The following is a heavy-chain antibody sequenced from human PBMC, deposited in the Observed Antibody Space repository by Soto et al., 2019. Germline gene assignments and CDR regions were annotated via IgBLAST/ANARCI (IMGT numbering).Heavy chain of an antibody. V-gene: IGHV6-1*01. D-gene: IGHD6-19*01. J-gene: IGHJ6*02. CDR1: GDSVSSNSAA. CDR3: AREYHSSGWYHYYYGMDV. CDR2: TYYRSKWYN. Sequence: SQTLSLTCAISGDSVSSNSAAWNWIRQSPSRGLEWLGRTYYRSKWYNDYAVSVKSRITINPDTSKNQFSLQLNSVTPEDTAVYYCAREYHSSGWYHYYYGMDVWGQGTTVTAP.